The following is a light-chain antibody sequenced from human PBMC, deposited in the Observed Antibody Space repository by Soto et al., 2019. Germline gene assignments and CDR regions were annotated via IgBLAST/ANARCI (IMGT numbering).Light chain of an antibody. J-gene: IGLJ1*01. CDR2: RNN. V-gene: IGLV1-47*01. CDR1: SSNIGSKY. CDR3: AAWDDSLSGLYV. Sequence: QSVLTQPPSASGTPGQRVIISCSGSSSNIGSKYVYWYQQLPGTAPKLLIYRNNQRPSGVPDRFSGSKSGTSASLAISGLRSEDEADYYCAAWDDSLSGLYVFGSGTKLTVL.